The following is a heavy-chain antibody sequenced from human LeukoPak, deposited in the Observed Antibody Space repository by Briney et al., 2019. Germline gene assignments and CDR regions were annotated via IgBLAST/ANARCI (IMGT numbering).Heavy chain of an antibody. J-gene: IGHJ4*02. CDR3: AEYGDIVVVPAARH. V-gene: IGHV3-23*01. Sequence: PGGSLRLSCGASGFTFSSYAMSWVRQAPGKGLEWVSAISGSGGSTYYADSVKGRFTISRDNSKNTLYLQMNSLRAEDTAVYYCAEYGDIVVVPAARHWGQGTLVTVSS. CDR1: GFTFSSYA. D-gene: IGHD2-2*01. CDR2: ISGSGGST.